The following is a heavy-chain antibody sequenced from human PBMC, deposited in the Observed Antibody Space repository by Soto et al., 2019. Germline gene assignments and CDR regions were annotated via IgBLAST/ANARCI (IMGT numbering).Heavy chain of an antibody. V-gene: IGHV5-51*01. CDR2: IYPGDSDT. Sequence: GESLKISCKGSGYSFTNYWIGWVRQMPGKGLEWMGIIYPGDSDTRYSPSFQGQVTISADKSISTAYLQWSSLKASDTAMYYCATVYYYDSSGYYSWFDPWGQGTLVTVSS. J-gene: IGHJ5*02. D-gene: IGHD3-22*01. CDR3: ATVYYYDSSGYYSWFDP. CDR1: GYSFTNYW.